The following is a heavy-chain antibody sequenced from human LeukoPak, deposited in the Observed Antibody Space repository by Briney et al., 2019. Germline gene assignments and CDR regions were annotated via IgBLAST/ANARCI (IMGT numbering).Heavy chain of an antibody. V-gene: IGHV3-48*03. CDR3: ARGPYSSNWYVDY. D-gene: IGHD6-13*01. J-gene: IGHJ4*02. Sequence: SGGSLRLSCAASGFTLSSYEMDWVRLAPGKGLEWISYISRTGNSKYYADSVKGRFTISRDSTKNSLYLQMNSLRAEDTAVYYCARGPYSSNWYVDYWGQGTLVTVAS. CDR2: ISRTGNSK. CDR1: GFTLSSYE.